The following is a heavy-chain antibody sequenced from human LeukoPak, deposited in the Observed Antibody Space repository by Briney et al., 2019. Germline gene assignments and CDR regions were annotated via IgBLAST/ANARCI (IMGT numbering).Heavy chain of an antibody. D-gene: IGHD2-15*01. J-gene: IGHJ4*02. V-gene: IGHV3-53*01. CDR3: VLKVRFDY. CDR1: GFTVSSNY. Sequence: GGSLRLSCAASGFTVSSNYMSWVRQAPGKGLEWVSVIYSGGSTYYADSVKGRFTISRDNSKDTLSLQMNSLRAEDTAVYYCVLKVRFDYWGQGTLVTVSS. CDR2: IYSGGST.